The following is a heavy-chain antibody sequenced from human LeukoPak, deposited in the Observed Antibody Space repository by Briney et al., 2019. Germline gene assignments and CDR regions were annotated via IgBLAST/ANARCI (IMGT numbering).Heavy chain of an antibody. CDR3: AKDGGAVIAVAGNFDY. Sequence: GGSLRLSCAASGFTFSSYSMNWVRQAPGKGLEWVSYISSSSSTIYYADSVKGRFTISRDNAKNSLYLQMNSLRAEDTALYYCAKDGGAVIAVAGNFDYWGQGTLVTVCS. D-gene: IGHD6-19*01. V-gene: IGHV3-48*04. J-gene: IGHJ4*02. CDR1: GFTFSSYS. CDR2: ISSSSSTI.